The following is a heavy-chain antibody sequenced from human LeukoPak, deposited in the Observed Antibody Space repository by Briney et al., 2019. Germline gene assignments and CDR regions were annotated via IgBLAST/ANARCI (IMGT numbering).Heavy chain of an antibody. J-gene: IGHJ1*01. CDR2: ISASGDST. D-gene: IGHD3-16*01. Sequence: GGSLRLSCAASGFTFSSYVMSWVRQAPGKGLEWVSTISASGDSTYYADSVKGRFTISRDNSKNTLYLEMNSLRAEDTAVYYCSRAGGMTSEYFQHWGQGTLVTVSS. CDR1: GFTFSSYV. V-gene: IGHV3-23*01. CDR3: SRAGGMTSEYFQH.